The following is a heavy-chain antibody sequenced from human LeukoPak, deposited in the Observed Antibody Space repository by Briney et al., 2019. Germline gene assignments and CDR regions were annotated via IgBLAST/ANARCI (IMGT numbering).Heavy chain of an antibody. Sequence: PGGSLRLSCAASGFTVSSNYMSWVRQAPGKGLEWVSVIYSGGSTYYADSVKGRFTISRDNSKNTLYLQMNSLRAEDTAVYYCATTDIVATMGFCYYYGMDVWGQGTTVTVSS. CDR1: GFTVSSNY. CDR3: ATTDIVATMGFCYYYGMDV. D-gene: IGHD5-12*01. CDR2: IYSGGST. J-gene: IGHJ6*02. V-gene: IGHV3-53*01.